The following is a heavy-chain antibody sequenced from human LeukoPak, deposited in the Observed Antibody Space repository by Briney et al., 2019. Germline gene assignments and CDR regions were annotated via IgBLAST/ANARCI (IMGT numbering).Heavy chain of an antibody. Sequence: ASVKVSCKASGYTFTGYYMHWVRQAPGQGLEWMGWINPNSGGTNYAQKFQGRVTMTRDTSISTAYMELSRLRSDDTAVYYCARVVPRGYYYDSSGYHCFDYWGQGTLVTVSS. CDR3: ARVVPRGYYYDSSGYHCFDY. D-gene: IGHD3-22*01. J-gene: IGHJ4*02. V-gene: IGHV1-2*02. CDR2: INPNSGGT. CDR1: GYTFTGYY.